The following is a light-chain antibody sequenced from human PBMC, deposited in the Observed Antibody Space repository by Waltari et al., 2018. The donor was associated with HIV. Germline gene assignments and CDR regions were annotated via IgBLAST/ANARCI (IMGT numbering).Light chain of an antibody. V-gene: IGKV1-8*01. CDR2: GFS. CDR1: QAIDSS. Sequence: AIRMTQSPSSISASKGDKVAITCRASQAIDSSLACYQQKPGGAPKLLIYGFSTLESGVASRFSGSGFGTQFTLTIGCLQPEDFATYYCQQYFNYPFTFGPGTKV. J-gene: IGKJ3*01. CDR3: QQYFNYPFT.